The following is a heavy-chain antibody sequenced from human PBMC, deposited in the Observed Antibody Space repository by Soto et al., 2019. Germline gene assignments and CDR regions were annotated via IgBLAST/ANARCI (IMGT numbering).Heavy chain of an antibody. CDR1: GFTFSSYA. V-gene: IGHV3-23*01. J-gene: IGHJ4*02. Sequence: LRLSCAASGFTFSSYAMSWVRQAPGKGLEWVSAISGSGGSTYYADSVKGRFTISRDNSKNTLYLQMNSLRAEDTAVYYCAKDDLSGYYDSSGYYGYYFDYWGQGTLVTVSS. D-gene: IGHD3-22*01. CDR2: ISGSGGST. CDR3: AKDDLSGYYDSSGYYGYYFDY.